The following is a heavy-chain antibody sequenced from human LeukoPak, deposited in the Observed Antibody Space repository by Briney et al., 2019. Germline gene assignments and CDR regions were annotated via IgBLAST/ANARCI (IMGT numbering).Heavy chain of an antibody. D-gene: IGHD3-9*01. V-gene: IGHV4-39*07. Sequence: PSETLSLTCTVSGGSISSSSYYWGWIRQPPGKGLEWIGSIYYSGSTYYNPSLKSRVTISVDTSKNQFSLRLSSVTAADTAVYYCARDLLTGRYGMDVWGQGTTVTVSS. CDR3: ARDLLTGRYGMDV. CDR1: GGSISSSSYY. J-gene: IGHJ6*02. CDR2: IYYSGST.